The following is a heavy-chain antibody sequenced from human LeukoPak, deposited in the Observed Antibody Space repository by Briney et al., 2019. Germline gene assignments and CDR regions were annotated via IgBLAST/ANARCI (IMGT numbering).Heavy chain of an antibody. CDR3: ATSGSDYGDYPNWFDP. V-gene: IGHV1-8*03. CDR1: GYTFTSYD. D-gene: IGHD4-17*01. Sequence: ASVKVSCKASGYTFTSYDINWVRQATGQGLEWMGWMNPNSGNTGYAQKFQGRVTITRNTSISTAYMELSSLRSEDTAVYYCATSGSDYGDYPNWFDPWGQGTLVTVSS. J-gene: IGHJ5*02. CDR2: MNPNSGNT.